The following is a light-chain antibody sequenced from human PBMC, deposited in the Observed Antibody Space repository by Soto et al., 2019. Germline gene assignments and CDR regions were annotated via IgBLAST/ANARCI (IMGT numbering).Light chain of an antibody. CDR3: QQYGSSPWT. Sequence: DIVMTQSPATLSVSPGERATLSCRASQSVTGNLAWYQQKPGQAPRLLIYGTSSRATGIPDRFSGSGSGTDFTLTINGLEPEDFAMYFCQQYGSSPWTFGQGTKV. J-gene: IGKJ1*01. V-gene: IGKV3-20*01. CDR2: GTS. CDR1: QSVTGN.